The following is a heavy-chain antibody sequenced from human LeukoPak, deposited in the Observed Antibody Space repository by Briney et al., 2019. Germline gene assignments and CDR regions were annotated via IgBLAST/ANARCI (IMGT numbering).Heavy chain of an antibody. Sequence: GGSLRLSCAASGFTFSSYVLNWVRQAPGKGLEWMGIINPSGGSTSYAQKFQGRVTMTRDTSTSTVYMELSSLRSEDTAVYYCARDFGYWGQGTLVTVSS. CDR1: GFTFSSYV. D-gene: IGHD3-10*01. CDR3: ARDFGY. CDR2: INPSGGST. V-gene: IGHV1-46*01. J-gene: IGHJ4*02.